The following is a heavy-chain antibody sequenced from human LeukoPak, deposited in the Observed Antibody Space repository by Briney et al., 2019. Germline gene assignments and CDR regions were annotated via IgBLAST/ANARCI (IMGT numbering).Heavy chain of an antibody. Sequence: PGGSLRLSCAASGFTLSHYYMTWIRQVPGKGLEWLSSISSSGDTIYYADSVKGRFTVSRDNAKSSLYLQMNSLRAEDTAVYYCARQGSEIDYWGQGTLVTVSS. V-gene: IGHV3-11*01. CDR3: ARQGSEIDY. J-gene: IGHJ4*02. CDR2: ISSSGDTI. CDR1: GFTLSHYY.